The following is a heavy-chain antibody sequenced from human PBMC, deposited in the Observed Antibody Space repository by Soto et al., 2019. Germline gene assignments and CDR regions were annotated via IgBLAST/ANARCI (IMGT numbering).Heavy chain of an antibody. J-gene: IGHJ4*02. V-gene: IGHV4-34*01. CDR1: GGSFSGYY. D-gene: IGHD3-22*01. CDR2: INHSGST. Sequence: SETLSLTCAVYGGSFSGYYWTWIRQPPGTGLEWIGEINHSGSTNYNPSLKSRVTISVDTSKNQFSLKLTSVTAADTAVYYCARGDDSRRYVYWGQGTQVTVSS. CDR3: ARGDDSRRYVY.